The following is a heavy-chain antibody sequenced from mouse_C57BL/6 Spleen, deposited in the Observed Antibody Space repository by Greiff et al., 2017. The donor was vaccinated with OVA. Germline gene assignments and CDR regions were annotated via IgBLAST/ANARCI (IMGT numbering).Heavy chain of an antibody. Sequence: EVQLQQSGPELVKPGASVKISCKASGYSFTDYNMNWVKQSNGKSLEWIGVINPNYGTTSYNQKFKGKATLTVDQSSSTAYMQLNSLTSEDSAVYYFAISHYSNYVGAMDYWGQGTSVTVSS. D-gene: IGHD2-5*01. J-gene: IGHJ4*01. CDR2: INPNYGTT. V-gene: IGHV1-39*01. CDR1: GYSFTDYN. CDR3: AISHYSNYVGAMDY.